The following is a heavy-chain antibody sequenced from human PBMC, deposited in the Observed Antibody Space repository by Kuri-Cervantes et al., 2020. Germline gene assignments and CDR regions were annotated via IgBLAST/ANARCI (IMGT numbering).Heavy chain of an antibody. J-gene: IGHJ5*01. CDR1: GGSISSYY. Sequence: SETLSLTCTVSGGSISSYYWSWIRQPPGKGLEWIGRIYTSGSTNYNPSLKSRLTISLDKSKKHFSLTLTSVTAADTAVYYCASTSGLSGSALDSWGQGTLVTVSS. V-gene: IGHV4-4*07. CDR2: IYTSGST. CDR3: ASTSGLSGSALDS. D-gene: IGHD6-19*01.